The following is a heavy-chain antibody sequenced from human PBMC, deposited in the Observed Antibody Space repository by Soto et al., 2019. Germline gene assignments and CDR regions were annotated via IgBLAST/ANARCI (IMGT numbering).Heavy chain of an antibody. D-gene: IGHD3-9*01. CDR3: ASFENYYYYGMDV. CDR1: GGTFSSYA. CDR2: IIPIFGTA. V-gene: IGHV1-69*01. J-gene: IGHJ6*02. Sequence: GASVKVSCRASGGTFSSYAISWVRQAPGQGLEWMGGIIPIFGTANYAQKFQGRVTITADESTSTAYMELSSLRSEDTAVYYCASFENYYYYGMDVWGQGTTVTVSS.